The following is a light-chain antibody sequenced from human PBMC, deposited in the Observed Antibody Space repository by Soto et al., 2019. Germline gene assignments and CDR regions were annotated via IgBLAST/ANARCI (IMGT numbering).Light chain of an antibody. CDR2: AAS. CDR1: QSVSVY. J-gene: IGKJ4*01. Sequence: EIILTQSPGTLSVSPGETVTLVCRASQSVSVYLAWYQQKSGRPPRLLIHAASDRATGVPARFSGSGSGTEFSLTISSLQSEDFGTYYCQQYKDWPPLTFGGGTRVDIK. CDR3: QQYKDWPPLT. V-gene: IGKV3-15*01.